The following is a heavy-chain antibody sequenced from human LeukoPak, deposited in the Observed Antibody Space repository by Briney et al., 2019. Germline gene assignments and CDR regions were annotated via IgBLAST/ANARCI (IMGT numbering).Heavy chain of an antibody. CDR3: AHSLPEDYYDSSGFPFDP. D-gene: IGHD3-22*01. CDR2: ISWDDDK. Sequence: SGPTLAKPTHALTLTCTFSGFSLSTPGVGVGWIRQPPGKALERITLISWDDDKRCSPSLKSMLTITKDTSKNQVVLTMTTMDPVDTATYYCAHSLPEDYYDSSGFPFDPWGQGTLVTVSS. CDR1: GFSLSTPGVG. J-gene: IGHJ5*02. V-gene: IGHV2-5*02.